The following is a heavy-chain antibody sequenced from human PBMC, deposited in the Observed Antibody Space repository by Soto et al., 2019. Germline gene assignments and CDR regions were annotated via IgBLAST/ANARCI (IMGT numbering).Heavy chain of an antibody. J-gene: IGHJ3*01. Sequence: GGSLRLSCAASGFTFHNFALNWVRQAPGKGPEWVSSVSGSGGSTYYADSVKGRFTVSRDNSKNTLFLQMNSLRVEDTAMYYCAKYPPSGYGRAFDVWGQATMVTVSS. CDR2: VSGSGGST. CDR1: GFTFHNFA. CDR3: AKYPPSGYGRAFDV. V-gene: IGHV3-23*01. D-gene: IGHD5-18*01.